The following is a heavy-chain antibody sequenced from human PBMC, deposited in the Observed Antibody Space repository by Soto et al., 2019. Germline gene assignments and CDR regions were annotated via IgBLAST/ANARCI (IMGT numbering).Heavy chain of an antibody. Sequence: GGSLRLSCAASGFTFSSYAMSWVRQAPGKGLEWVSAISGSGGSTYYADSVKGRFTISRDNSKNTLYLQMNSLRAEDTAVYYCAKDREIMSGSGWTLFDYWGQGTLVTVSS. D-gene: IGHD6-19*01. J-gene: IGHJ4*02. V-gene: IGHV3-23*01. CDR1: GFTFSSYA. CDR2: ISGSGGST. CDR3: AKDREIMSGSGWTLFDY.